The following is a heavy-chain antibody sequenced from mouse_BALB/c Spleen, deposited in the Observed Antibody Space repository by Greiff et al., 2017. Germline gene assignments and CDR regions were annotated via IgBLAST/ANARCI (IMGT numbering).Heavy chain of an antibody. D-gene: IGHD2-10*02. CDR1: GFTFSSYG. V-gene: IGHV5-6-3*01. CDR2: INSNGGST. Sequence: EVQRVESGGGLVQPGGSLKLSCAASGFTFSSYGMSWVRQTPDKRLELVATINSNGGSTYYPDSVKGRFTISRDNAKNTLYLQMSSLKSEDTAMYYCARGYGNLLMDYWGQGTSVTVSS. J-gene: IGHJ4*01. CDR3: ARGYGNLLMDY.